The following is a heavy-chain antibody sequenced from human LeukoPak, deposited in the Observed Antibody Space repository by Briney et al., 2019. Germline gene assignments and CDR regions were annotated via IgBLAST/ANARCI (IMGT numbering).Heavy chain of an antibody. Sequence: ASVKVSCKASGYMFISYYIHWVRQAPGQGLEWMGIINPSGGSTTYAQKFQGGVTMTRDTSTNTVYIELSSLRSEDTAVYYCSRAAVTTSRPFDNWGQGTLVTVSS. J-gene: IGHJ4*02. CDR3: SRAAVTTSRPFDN. V-gene: IGHV1-46*01. CDR2: INPSGGST. CDR1: GYMFISYY. D-gene: IGHD4-17*01.